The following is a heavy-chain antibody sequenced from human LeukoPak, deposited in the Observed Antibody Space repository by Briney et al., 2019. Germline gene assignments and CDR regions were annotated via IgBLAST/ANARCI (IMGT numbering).Heavy chain of an antibody. D-gene: IGHD6-19*01. Sequence: PSETLSLTCAVYGGCFSGYYWSWIRQPPGKGLEWIGEINHSGSTNYNPSLKSRVTISVDTSKNQFSLKLSSVTAADTAVYYCARGEVAVAGTDFDYWGQGTLVTVSS. J-gene: IGHJ4*02. CDR2: INHSGST. CDR1: GGCFSGYY. V-gene: IGHV4-34*01. CDR3: ARGEVAVAGTDFDY.